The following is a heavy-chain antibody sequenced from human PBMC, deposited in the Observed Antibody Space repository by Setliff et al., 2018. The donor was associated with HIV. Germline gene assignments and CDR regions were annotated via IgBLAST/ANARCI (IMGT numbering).Heavy chain of an antibody. CDR2: IITMFGTV. CDR1: GGAFSVYG. V-gene: IGHV1-69*13. CDR3: GSDFSGWYYFDM. J-gene: IGHJ4*02. Sequence: SVKVSCKASGGAFSVYGVSWLRQAPGQGLEWVGGIITMFGTVKYAQKFQGRVRITADEVTNIAYMDLSGLRYEDTAVYYCGSDFSGWYYFDMWGQGTLVTVSS. D-gene: IGHD6-19*01.